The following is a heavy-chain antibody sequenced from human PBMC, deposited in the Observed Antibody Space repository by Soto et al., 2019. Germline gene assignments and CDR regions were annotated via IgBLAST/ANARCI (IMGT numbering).Heavy chain of an antibody. CDR3: AKSPNSQRFYYYYGMDV. D-gene: IGHD6-25*01. J-gene: IGHJ6*02. Sequence: GSLRLSCAASGFTFSSYAMSWVRQAPGKGLEWVSAISGSGGSTYYADSVKGRFTISRDNSKNTLYLQMNSLRAEDTAVYYCAKSPNSQRFYYYYGMDVWGQGTTVTVSS. V-gene: IGHV3-23*01. CDR1: GFTFSSYA. CDR2: ISGSGGST.